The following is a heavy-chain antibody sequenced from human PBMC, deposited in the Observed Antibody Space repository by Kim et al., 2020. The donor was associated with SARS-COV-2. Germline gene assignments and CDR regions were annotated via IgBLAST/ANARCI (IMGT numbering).Heavy chain of an antibody. J-gene: IGHJ3*02. CDR1: GGSFSGYY. Sequence: SETLSLTCAVYGGSFSGYYWSWIRQPPGKGLEWIGEINHSGSTNYNPSLKSRVTISVDTSKNQFSLKLSSVTAADTAVYYCARGRFRQQRVRFPRLDAFDIWGQGTMVTVSS. CDR3: ARGRFRQQRVRFPRLDAFDI. CDR2: INHSGST. V-gene: IGHV4-34*01. D-gene: IGHD6-13*01.